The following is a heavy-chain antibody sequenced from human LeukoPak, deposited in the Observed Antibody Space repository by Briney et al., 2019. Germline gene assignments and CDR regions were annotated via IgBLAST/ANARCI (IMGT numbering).Heavy chain of an antibody. CDR3: ARLVYYYDSSGYPNFDP. V-gene: IGHV1-8*02. CDR1: GYTFTSHD. J-gene: IGHJ5*02. D-gene: IGHD3-22*01. Sequence: ASVKVSCKASGYTFTSHDINWVRQATGQGLEWMGWMNPNGGNTGYAQKFQGRVTMTRNTSISTAYMELSSLRSEDTAVYYCARLVYYYDSSGYPNFDPWGQGTLITVSS. CDR2: MNPNGGNT.